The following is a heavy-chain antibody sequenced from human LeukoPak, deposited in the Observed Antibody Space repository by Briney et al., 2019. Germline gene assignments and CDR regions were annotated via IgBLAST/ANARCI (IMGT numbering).Heavy chain of an antibody. V-gene: IGHV4-30-4*01. J-gene: IGHJ6*02. Sequence: PSHTLSLTCTVSGGSISSGDYYCKWIRQPRGKGLELIGLIYNSGSTYYTPSLKSLVSISVDTSNNLFSLKLTSVTAADTAVYYCARQSFGMGVWGQGTTVTVSS. CDR3: ARQSFGMGV. CDR2: IYNSGST. CDR1: GGSISSGDYY.